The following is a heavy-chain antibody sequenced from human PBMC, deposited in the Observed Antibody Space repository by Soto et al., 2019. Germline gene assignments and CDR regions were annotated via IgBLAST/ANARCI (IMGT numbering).Heavy chain of an antibody. D-gene: IGHD5-18*01. Sequence: EVQLVESGGGLVQPGGSLRLSCVASGFTFSNYAMNWVRQAPGKGLEWVSYISSSSSSIDYADSMKGRFTISRDNAKNSLYLQMNSLKDEDTAVYYCARERGYSYGSSDYWGQGSLVTVSS. J-gene: IGHJ4*02. CDR3: ARERGYSYGSSDY. V-gene: IGHV3-48*02. CDR1: GFTFSNYA. CDR2: ISSSSSSI.